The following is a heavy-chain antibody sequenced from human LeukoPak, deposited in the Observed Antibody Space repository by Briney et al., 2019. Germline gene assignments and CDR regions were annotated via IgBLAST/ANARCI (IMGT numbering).Heavy chain of an antibody. D-gene: IGHD3-10*01. CDR2: IYYSGST. Sequence: KPSETLSLTCTVSGGSISSSSYYWGWIRQPPGKGLEWIGSIYYSGSTYYNPSLKSRVTISVDTSKNQFSLKLSSVTAADTAVYYCAREGYYGSGQNFDYWGQGTLVTVSS. CDR1: GGSISSSSYY. V-gene: IGHV4-39*02. J-gene: IGHJ4*02. CDR3: AREGYYGSGQNFDY.